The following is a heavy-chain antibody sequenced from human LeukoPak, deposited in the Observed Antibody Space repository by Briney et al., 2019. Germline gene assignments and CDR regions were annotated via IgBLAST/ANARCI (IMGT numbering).Heavy chain of an antibody. J-gene: IGHJ4*02. V-gene: IGHV1-2*02. CDR3: ARESVAGQNLDY. CDR1: GYIFTANF. CDR2: ISPTNGDT. Sequence: ASVKVSCRTSGYIFTANFIHWVRQAPGQGVEWMGWISPTNGDTRYAQKFQGRVAMTRDTSISTGYMELSRLRSDDTAVYYCARESVAGQNLDYWGQGTLVTVSS. D-gene: IGHD6-19*01.